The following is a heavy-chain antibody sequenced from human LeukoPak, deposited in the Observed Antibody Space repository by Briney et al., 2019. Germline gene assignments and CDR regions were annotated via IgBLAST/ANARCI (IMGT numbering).Heavy chain of an antibody. CDR1: GFTFSSYA. D-gene: IGHD6-13*01. Sequence: PGGSLRLSCAASGFTFSSYAMSWVRQAPGKGLEWVSSISSGSSYIYYADSVKGRFTISRDNAKNSLYLQMNSLRAEDTAVYYCARDLGIAAAAWGQGTLVTVSS. CDR3: ARDLGIAAAA. CDR2: ISSGSSYI. J-gene: IGHJ5*02. V-gene: IGHV3-21*01.